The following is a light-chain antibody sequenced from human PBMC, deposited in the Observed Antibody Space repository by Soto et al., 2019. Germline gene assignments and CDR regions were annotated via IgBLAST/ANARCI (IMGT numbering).Light chain of an antibody. V-gene: IGLV2-14*03. CDR3: SSYTTSNTRQIV. CDR1: SSDVGGYNY. J-gene: IGLJ1*01. CDR2: DVS. Sequence: QSALTQPASVSGSPGQSITISRTGTSSDVGGYNYVSWYQHPPGKAPKLIIYDVSNRPSGVSYRFSGSKSGNTASLTISGLQPEDEADYYCSSYTTSNTRQIVFGTGTKLTVL.